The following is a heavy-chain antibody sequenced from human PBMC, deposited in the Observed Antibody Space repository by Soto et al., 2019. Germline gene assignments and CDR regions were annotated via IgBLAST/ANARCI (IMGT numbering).Heavy chain of an antibody. J-gene: IGHJ6*02. CDR3: AKDKIQGIVGDYDGMDV. CDR2: ISYNGRNK. D-gene: IGHD1-26*01. CDR1: GFTFNTYG. V-gene: IGHV3-30*18. Sequence: QVQLVESGGGVVQPGRSLRLSCAASGFTFNTYGMHWVRQAPGKGLEWVAVISYNGRNKFYGESVKGRFTISRDNSKNTLYLQMDHLRADDTGVYQCAKDKIQGIVGDYDGMDVWGQGTTVSVSS.